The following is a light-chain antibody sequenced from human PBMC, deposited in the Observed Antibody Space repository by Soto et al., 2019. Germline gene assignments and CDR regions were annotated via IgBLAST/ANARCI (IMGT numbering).Light chain of an antibody. CDR2: EDT. CDR1: TSFVGTYNF. V-gene: IGLV2-23*01. J-gene: IGLJ1*01. Sequence: QSGLTQRGAGSGCAGQSITISCTGTTSFVGTYNFVSWYQQHPGKAPKVLMYEDTKRPSGVSNRFSGSTSGSTASLTISGLQTEDEADYYCCSYVGASTYVFGTGTKVAV. CDR3: CSYVGASTYV.